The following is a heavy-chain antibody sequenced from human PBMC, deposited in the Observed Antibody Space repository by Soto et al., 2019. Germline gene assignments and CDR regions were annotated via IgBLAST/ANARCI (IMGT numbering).Heavy chain of an antibody. V-gene: IGHV1-8*01. J-gene: IGHJ4*02. Sequence: ASVKVSCKASGYTFTSYDIYWVRQATGQGLEWMGWMNPNTGNSGYAQKFQGRVTVTSDTSINTVHMELSSLRSEDTAVYYCARRAETNGWNGFGADKYYFDFWGQGTLVTVPS. D-gene: IGHD1-1*01. CDR1: GYTFTSYD. CDR3: ARRAETNGWNGFGADKYYFDF. CDR2: MNPNTGNS.